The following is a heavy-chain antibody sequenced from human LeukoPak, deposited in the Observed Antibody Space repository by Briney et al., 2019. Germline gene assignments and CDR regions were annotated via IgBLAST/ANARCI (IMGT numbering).Heavy chain of an antibody. CDR2: IYYSGST. CDR3: ARGESSGWFFGPRAYCYYGMDV. CDR1: GGSISSYY. J-gene: IGHJ6*02. Sequence: SETLSLTCTVSGGSISSYYWSWIRQPPGKGLEWIGYIYYSGSTNYNPSLKSRVTISVDTSKNQFSLKLSSVTAADTAVYYCARGESSGWFFGPRAYCYYGMDVWGQGTTVTVSS. V-gene: IGHV4-59*01. D-gene: IGHD6-19*01.